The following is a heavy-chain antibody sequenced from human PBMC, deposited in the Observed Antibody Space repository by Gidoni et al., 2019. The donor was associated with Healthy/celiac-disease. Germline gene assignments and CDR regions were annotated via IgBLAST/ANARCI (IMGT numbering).Heavy chain of an antibody. V-gene: IGHV1-2*04. CDR2: INPNSGGT. CDR1: GYTFTGYS. J-gene: IGHJ5*02. CDR3: ARAGGGYYGSGSYYEDWFDP. Sequence: QVPLVQSGAAVKTPGASVKVSCKASGYTFTGYSMHWVRQAPGQGLEWMGWINPNSGGTNYAQKFQGWVTMTRDTSISTAYMELSRLRSDDTAVYYCARAGGGYYGSGSYYEDWFDPWGQGTLVTVSS. D-gene: IGHD3-10*01.